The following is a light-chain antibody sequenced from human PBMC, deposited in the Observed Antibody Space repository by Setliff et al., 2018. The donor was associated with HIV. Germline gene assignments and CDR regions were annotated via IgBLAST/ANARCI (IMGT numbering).Light chain of an antibody. CDR1: SSDVGGYNY. CDR2: DVS. J-gene: IGLJ1*01. V-gene: IGLV2-11*01. CDR3: SSYTSRNTYV. Sequence: QSALTQPRSVSGSPGQSVTMSCTGTSSDVGGYNYVSWYQQHPGKAPKPMIYDVSKRPSGVSNRFSGSKSGNTASLTISGLQAEDEADYYCSSYTSRNTYVFGTGTKVTVL.